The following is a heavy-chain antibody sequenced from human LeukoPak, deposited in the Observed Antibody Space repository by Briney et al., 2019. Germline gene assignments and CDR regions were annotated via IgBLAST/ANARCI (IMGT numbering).Heavy chain of an antibody. CDR1: GGSISSSSYH. D-gene: IGHD2-2*01. CDR2: IYYSGST. Sequence: PSETLSLTCTVSGGSISSSSYHWGWIRQPPGKGLEWIGSIYYSGSTYYNPSLKSRVTISVDTSKNQFSLKLSSVTAADTAVYYCARHRSKYQLLLVWFDPWGQGTQVTVSS. V-gene: IGHV4-39*01. J-gene: IGHJ5*02. CDR3: ARHRSKYQLLLVWFDP.